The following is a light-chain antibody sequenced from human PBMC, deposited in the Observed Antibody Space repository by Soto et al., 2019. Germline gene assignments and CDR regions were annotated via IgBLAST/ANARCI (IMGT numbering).Light chain of an antibody. CDR1: QSVSSY. Sequence: EIVLTQSPATLSLSPGERATLSCRPSQSVSSYLAWYQQKPGQAPRLLIYDASNRATSIPARFSGSGSGTDFTLTISSLEPEDFAVYYCQQRSNWPLFTFGPGTKVDIK. V-gene: IGKV3-11*01. CDR2: DAS. CDR3: QQRSNWPLFT. J-gene: IGKJ3*01.